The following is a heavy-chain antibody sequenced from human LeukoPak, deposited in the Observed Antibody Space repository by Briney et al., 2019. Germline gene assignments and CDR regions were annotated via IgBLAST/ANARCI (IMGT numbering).Heavy chain of an antibody. J-gene: IGHJ4*02. CDR3: ARSRLVNLYYFDY. CDR2: ISSNGGST. CDR1: GFTFSSYA. Sequence: GGSLRLSCAASGFTFSSYAMHWVRQAPGKGLEYVSAISSNGGSTYYANSVKGRFTISRDNSKNTLYLQMGSLRAEDMAVYYCARSRLVNLYYFDYWGQGTLVTVSS. V-gene: IGHV3-64*01. D-gene: IGHD4-23*01.